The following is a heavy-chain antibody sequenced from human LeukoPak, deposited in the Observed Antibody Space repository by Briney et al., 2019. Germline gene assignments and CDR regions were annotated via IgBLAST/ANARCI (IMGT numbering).Heavy chain of an antibody. J-gene: IGHJ3*02. V-gene: IGHV1-18*01. Sequence: ASVKVSCKASGYTFTSYGISWVRQAPGQGLEWMGWISAYNGNTNYAQKLQGRVTMTTDTSTSTAYMELRSLRSDDTAVYYCARDRRVVAVAGPRHDIWGQGTMVTVSS. D-gene: IGHD6-19*01. CDR2: ISAYNGNT. CDR3: ARDRRVVAVAGPRHDI. CDR1: GYTFTSYG.